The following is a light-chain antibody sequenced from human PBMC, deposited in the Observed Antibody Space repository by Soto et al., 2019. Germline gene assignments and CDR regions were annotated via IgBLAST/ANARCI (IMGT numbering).Light chain of an antibody. CDR2: TVS. Sequence: VLMTQSPLSLPATLGQPACISCRSSQSLVYSDGNTYLMCFQPRPGQSPRRLIYTVSNRHSGVPERFSSSGSGIDLTLKIIRVEAEDVGAYYCMEGTQWPPYTFGQGTKLEIK. V-gene: IGKV2-30*01. CDR3: MEGTQWPPYT. J-gene: IGKJ2*01. CDR1: QSLVYSDGNTY.